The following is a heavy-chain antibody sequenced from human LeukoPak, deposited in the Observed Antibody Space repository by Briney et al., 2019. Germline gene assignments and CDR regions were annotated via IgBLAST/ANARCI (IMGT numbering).Heavy chain of an antibody. CDR1: GGSISSSSYY. D-gene: IGHD3-3*01. Sequence: SETLSLTCTVSGGSISSSSYYWGWIRQPPGKGLEWIGSIYYIGSTYYNPSLKSRVTISVDTSKNQFSLKLSSVTAADTAVYYCARSDFWSSYYYYYYMDVWGKGTTVTVSS. V-gene: IGHV4-39*07. CDR3: ARSDFWSSYYYYYYMDV. CDR2: IYYIGST. J-gene: IGHJ6*03.